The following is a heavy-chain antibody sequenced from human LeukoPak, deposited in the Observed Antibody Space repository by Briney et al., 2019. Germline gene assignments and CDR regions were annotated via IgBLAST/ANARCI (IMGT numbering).Heavy chain of an antibody. D-gene: IGHD5-12*01. Sequence: GGSLRLSCVASGFTFSSYWMHWVRQAPGKGLVWVSRISSDGTITGYADSVKGRFTISRDNAKNTLYLQMNSLRAEDTAVYYCARARIVATNDYWGQGTLVTVSS. CDR1: GFTFSSYW. CDR3: ARARIVATNDY. CDR2: ISSDGTIT. V-gene: IGHV3-74*01. J-gene: IGHJ4*02.